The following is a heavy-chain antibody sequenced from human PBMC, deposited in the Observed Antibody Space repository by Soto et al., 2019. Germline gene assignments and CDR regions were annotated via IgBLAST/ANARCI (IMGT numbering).Heavy chain of an antibody. Sequence: LRLSCAASGFAFSSHPMSWVRQAPEKGLEWVAGISDGGDLTYNADSVRGRFTISRDNSRNTLYLQMNSLRAEDTAVYYCARRVIGSSRAFDIWGQGTMVTVSS. CDR2: ISDGGDLT. V-gene: IGHV3-23*01. J-gene: IGHJ3*02. CDR1: GFAFSSHP. D-gene: IGHD3-10*01. CDR3: ARRVIGSSRAFDI.